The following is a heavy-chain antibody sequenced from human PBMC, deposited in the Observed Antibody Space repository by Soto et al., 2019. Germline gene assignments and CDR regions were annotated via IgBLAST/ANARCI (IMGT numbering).Heavy chain of an antibody. Sequence: AAVKVSCKASGYTFTSYGISWVRQAPGQGLEWMGWISAYNGNTNYAQKLQGRVTMTTDTSTSTAYMELRSLRSDDTAVYYCARVVYGEYYFDYWGQGTLVTVSS. V-gene: IGHV1-18*01. J-gene: IGHJ4*02. CDR3: ARVVYGEYYFDY. D-gene: IGHD4-17*01. CDR1: GYTFTSYG. CDR2: ISAYNGNT.